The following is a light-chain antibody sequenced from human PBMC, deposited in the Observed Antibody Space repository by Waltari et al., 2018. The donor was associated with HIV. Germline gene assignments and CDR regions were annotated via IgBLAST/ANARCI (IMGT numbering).Light chain of an antibody. CDR2: AAS. V-gene: IGKV1-9*01. J-gene: IGKJ4*01. CDR1: QDISTF. CDR3: QQLNSYPVT. Sequence: DIRLTQSPSLLSASMGDRVTITCLASQDISTFLAWYQQKPGKAPTLLVYAASTLQSGVSSRFRGSGSGTDFTLTISSLQPEDCATYYCQQLNSYPVTFGGGAKVEI.